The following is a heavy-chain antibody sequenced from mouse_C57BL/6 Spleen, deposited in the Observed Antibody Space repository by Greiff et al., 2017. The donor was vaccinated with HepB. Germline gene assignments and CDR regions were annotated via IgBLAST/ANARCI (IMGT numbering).Heavy chain of an antibody. D-gene: IGHD2-13*01. CDR3: ARSDYPFFDY. V-gene: IGHV1-18*01. Sequence: EVKLQESGPELVKPGASVKITCKASGYTFTDYNMDWVNQSHGKSLEWIGDINPNNGGTIYNQKFKGKATLTVDKSSSTAYMELRSLTSEDTAVYYCARSDYPFFDYWGQGTTLTVSS. J-gene: IGHJ2*01. CDR2: INPNNGGT. CDR1: GYTFTDYN.